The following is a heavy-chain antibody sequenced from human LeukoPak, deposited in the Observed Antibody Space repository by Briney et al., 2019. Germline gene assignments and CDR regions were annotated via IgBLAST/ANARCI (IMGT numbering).Heavy chain of an antibody. Sequence: SETLSLTCAVYGGSFSGYYWSWIRQPPGKGLEWIGEINHSGSTNYNPSLKSRVTISVDTSKNQFSLKLSSVTAADTAVYYCARGQSRRTGTTRSYYYYYMDVWGKGTTVTVSS. V-gene: IGHV4-34*01. D-gene: IGHD1-7*01. CDR1: GGSFSGYY. CDR2: INHSGST. CDR3: ARGQSRRTGTTRSYYYYYMDV. J-gene: IGHJ6*03.